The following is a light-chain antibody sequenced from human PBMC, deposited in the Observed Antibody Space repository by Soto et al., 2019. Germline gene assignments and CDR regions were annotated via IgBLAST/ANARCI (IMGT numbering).Light chain of an antibody. V-gene: IGKV1-9*01. CDR3: QQVNSFPRA. Sequence: IPLTQSPSSLSASVGDRVTITCRASRDISSFLAWYQQRPGKAPELLIYAASTLESGVPSRFSGSGSGTDFTLTISSLQPEDFATYYCQQVNSFPRAFGQGTKVETK. CDR2: AAS. CDR1: RDISSF. J-gene: IGKJ1*01.